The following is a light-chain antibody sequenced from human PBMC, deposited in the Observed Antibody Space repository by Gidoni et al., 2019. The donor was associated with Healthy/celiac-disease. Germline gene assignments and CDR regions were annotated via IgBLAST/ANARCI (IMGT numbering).Light chain of an antibody. V-gene: IGKV1-39*01. Sequence: DIQMTQSPSSQSASVGDRVTITCRASQSISSYLNWYQQKPGKAPKLLIYAASSLQSGIPSRFSGSGSGTDFTLTISSLQPEDFATYYCQQSGTFGQGTKVEIK. CDR3: QQSGT. J-gene: IGKJ1*01. CDR1: QSISSY. CDR2: AAS.